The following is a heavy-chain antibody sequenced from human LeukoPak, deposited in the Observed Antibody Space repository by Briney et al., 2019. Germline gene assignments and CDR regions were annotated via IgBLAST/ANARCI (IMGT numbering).Heavy chain of an antibody. Sequence: SETLSLTCTVSGGSISSYYWSWIWQPPGEGLEYIGYIYYTGSTNYNPSLKSRVTISVDTSKNQFSLKLSSVTAADTAVYYCARHPGYCSGGSCSVFDYWGQGILVTVSS. V-gene: IGHV4-59*08. D-gene: IGHD2-15*01. CDR3: ARHPGYCSGGSCSVFDY. CDR1: GGSISSYY. J-gene: IGHJ4*02. CDR2: IYYTGST.